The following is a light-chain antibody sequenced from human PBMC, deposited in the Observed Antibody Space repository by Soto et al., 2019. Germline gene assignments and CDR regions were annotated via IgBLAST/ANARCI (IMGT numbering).Light chain of an antibody. CDR2: EGI. CDR1: SSKIGGYNV. V-gene: IGLV2-23*01. Sequence: QSALTQPASVSGSPGQSITTSCSGTSSKIGGYNVVSWYQQHPGNTPTFNSYEGIKRRSAGSDRFSGSTSGSTASLTISGLQGDDEDEYYCCSYVGATADGVGSGT. CDR3: CSYVGATADG. J-gene: IGLJ1*01.